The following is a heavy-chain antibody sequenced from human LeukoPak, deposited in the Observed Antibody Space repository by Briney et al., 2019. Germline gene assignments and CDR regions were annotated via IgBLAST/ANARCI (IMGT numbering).Heavy chain of an antibody. D-gene: IGHD1-1*01. CDR3: ARHGTSGTNLNWFDP. V-gene: IGHV4-59*01. Sequence: MSSETLSLTCTVSGGSISSFYWSWIRQPPGKGLEWIGYIYYSGSTNYNPSLKSRVTISVDTSKNQFSLKLSSVTAADTAVYYCARHGTSGTNLNWFDPWGQGTLVTVSS. CDR2: IYYSGST. J-gene: IGHJ5*02. CDR1: GGSISSFY.